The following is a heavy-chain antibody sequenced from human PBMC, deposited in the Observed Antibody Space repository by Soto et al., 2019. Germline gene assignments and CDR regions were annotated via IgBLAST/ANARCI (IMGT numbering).Heavy chain of an antibody. V-gene: IGHV1-69*13. CDR3: ARDSIAAAGTDY. CDR1: GGTFSSYT. J-gene: IGHJ4*02. CDR2: IIPLFGAT. Sequence: SVKVSCKASGGTFSSYTIAWVRQAPGQGLEWMGEIIPLFGATNYVEKFQGRLTITADASTSTAYMELSSLRSEDTAMYYCARDSIAAAGTDYSGQVPLVTVSS. D-gene: IGHD6-13*01.